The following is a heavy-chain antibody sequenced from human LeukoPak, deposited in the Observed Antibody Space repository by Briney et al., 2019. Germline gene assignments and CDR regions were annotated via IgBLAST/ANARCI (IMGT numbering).Heavy chain of an antibody. J-gene: IGHJ4*02. CDR3: AKDQGYSYYYLDY. CDR1: GFTFNNHA. V-gene: IGHV3-23*01. D-gene: IGHD5-18*01. Sequence: GGSLRLPCAGSGFTFNNHAMSWVRQAPGKGLEWVSGINGNGASTYYSDSVKGRFTISRDNSKNTMCLQMSSLRAEDTAIYYCAKDQGYSYYYLDYWGQGTLVTVSS. CDR2: INGNGAST.